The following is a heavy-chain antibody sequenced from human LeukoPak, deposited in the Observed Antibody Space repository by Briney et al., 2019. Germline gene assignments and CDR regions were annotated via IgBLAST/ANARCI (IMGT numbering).Heavy chain of an antibody. V-gene: IGHV4-61*02. D-gene: IGHD6-6*01. Sequence: SETLSLTCTVSGGSISSGSYYWSWIRQPAGKGLEWIGRIYTSGSTNYNPSLKSRVTISVDTSKNQFPLKLSPVTAADTAVYYCARGLGSSSFNWFDPWGQGTLVTVSS. CDR1: GGSISSGSYY. CDR2: IYTSGST. J-gene: IGHJ5*02. CDR3: ARGLGSSSFNWFDP.